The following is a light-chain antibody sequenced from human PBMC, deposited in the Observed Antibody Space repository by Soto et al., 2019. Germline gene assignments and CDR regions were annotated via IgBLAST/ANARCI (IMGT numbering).Light chain of an antibody. CDR3: QQYYSTPPYT. Sequence: DIVMTQSPDSLAVSLGERATINCKSSQSVLYSSNNKNYLAWYQQKPGQPPKLLIYWASTRESGVPDRFSGSGSATDFSLTISSLQAEDVAVYYCQQYYSTPPYTFGQATKLDIK. CDR2: WAS. J-gene: IGKJ2*01. V-gene: IGKV4-1*01. CDR1: QSVLYSSNNKNY.